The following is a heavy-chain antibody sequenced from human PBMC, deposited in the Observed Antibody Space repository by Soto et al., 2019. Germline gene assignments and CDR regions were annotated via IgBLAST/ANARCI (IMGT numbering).Heavy chain of an antibody. Sequence: PGSSLKISSAASGFIASNSYMSWVRQAPGKGLEWVSILHSGGTTYYADAVKGRFTFSRDTAANTVFLQMNNLRVEDTAVYSCVRERGGSYWLDPWGQGTLVTVSS. CDR2: LHSGGTT. CDR3: VRERGGSYWLDP. V-gene: IGHV3-53*01. CDR1: GFIASNSY. D-gene: IGHD1-26*01. J-gene: IGHJ5*02.